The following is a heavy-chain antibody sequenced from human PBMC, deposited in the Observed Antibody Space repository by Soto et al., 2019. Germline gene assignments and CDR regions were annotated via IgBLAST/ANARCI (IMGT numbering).Heavy chain of an antibody. Sequence: QAQLVQSGAAVKKPGASVNVSCKASGYDYVTYAITWVRQRPGQGLEWMGWISTLNGNTNYAQNFQGRVTMTTDTSTRIVHLELRSLRSDDTAVYYCARRVQVWLPDYYGMDVWSQGTKVTVSS. CDR1: GYDYVTYA. J-gene: IGHJ6*02. V-gene: IGHV1-18*01. CDR3: ARRVQVWLPDYYGMDV. D-gene: IGHD5-18*01. CDR2: ISTLNGNT.